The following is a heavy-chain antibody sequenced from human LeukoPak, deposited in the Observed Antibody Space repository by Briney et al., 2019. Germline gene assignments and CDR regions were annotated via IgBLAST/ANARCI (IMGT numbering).Heavy chain of an antibody. J-gene: IGHJ5*02. CDR1: GGTFTIYS. Sequence: AASVTVSFTASGGTFTIYSISWVRQAPGQGLEWMGRIIPIRGIANYSQKLQGRVTITAEKSAGTAYMELSSLRAEDTAVYYWAREFRHIVVVPPVHWFDPWGQGTLVTVSS. CDR2: IIPIRGIA. D-gene: IGHD2-21*01. V-gene: IGHV1-69*04. CDR3: AREFRHIVVVPPVHWFDP.